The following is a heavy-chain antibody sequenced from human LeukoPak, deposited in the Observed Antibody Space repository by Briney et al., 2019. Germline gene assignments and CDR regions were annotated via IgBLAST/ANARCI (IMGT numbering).Heavy chain of an antibody. Sequence: GGSLRLSCAASGFTFSSYAMSWVRQAPAKGLEWVSGISGSGDTTYYADSVKGRFTISRDNSKNTLYLQMNSLRAEDTAVYYCAKGRQARWLQSLFDYWGQGTLVTVSS. CDR2: ISGSGDTT. D-gene: IGHD5-24*01. CDR1: GFTFSSYA. J-gene: IGHJ4*02. CDR3: AKGRQARWLQSLFDY. V-gene: IGHV3-23*01.